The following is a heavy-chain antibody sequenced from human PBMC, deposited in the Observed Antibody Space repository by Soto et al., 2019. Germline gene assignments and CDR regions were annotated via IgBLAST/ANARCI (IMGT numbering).Heavy chain of an antibody. V-gene: IGHV4-59*02. J-gene: IGHJ5*02. CDR2: IYNGGTT. CDR3: ARGGPSSKWLDP. CDR1: GGSVSSYY. Sequence: QVQLQESGPGLMKPSETLSLTCTVSGGSVSSYYWSWVRQPPGKRPEWIAYIYNGGTTNYNPSLKSRLTISLDSSMNQFSLKLSSVTAADTAVYFCARGGPSSKWLDPWGQGIQVTVSS.